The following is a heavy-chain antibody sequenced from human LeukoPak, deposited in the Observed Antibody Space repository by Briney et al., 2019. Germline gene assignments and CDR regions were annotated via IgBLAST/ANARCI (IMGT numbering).Heavy chain of an antibody. CDR3: ARDATSYYGSGSYDY. V-gene: IGHV4-4*07. CDR2: IYTSGST. Sequence: SETLSLTCTVSGGSISSYDWSWIRQPAGKGLEWIGRIYTSGSTDYHPSLKSRLTMSVHTSKNQFSLKLSSVTAADTAVYYCARDATSYYGSGSYDYWGQGTLVTVSS. D-gene: IGHD3-10*01. CDR1: GGSISSYD. J-gene: IGHJ4*02.